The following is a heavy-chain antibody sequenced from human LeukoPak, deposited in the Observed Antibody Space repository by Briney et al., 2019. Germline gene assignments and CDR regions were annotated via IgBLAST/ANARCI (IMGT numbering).Heavy chain of an antibody. V-gene: IGHV4-34*01. CDR2: INHSGST. J-gene: IGHJ6*03. CDR1: GGSFSVYY. D-gene: IGHD3-22*01. Sequence: SETLSLTCAVYGGSFSVYYWSWIRQPPGKGLEWIGEINHSGSTNYNPSLKSRVTISVDTPKRQFSQKLSSVTAADTAVYYCARLYSRFYYYYMDVWGKGTTVTVSS. CDR3: ARLYSRFYYYYMDV.